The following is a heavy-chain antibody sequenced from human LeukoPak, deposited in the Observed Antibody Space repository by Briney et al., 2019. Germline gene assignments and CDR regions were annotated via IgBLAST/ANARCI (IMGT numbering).Heavy chain of an antibody. J-gene: IGHJ3*02. CDR1: GYTFTGYY. D-gene: IGHD3-9*01. Sequence: SVKVSCKATGYTFTGYYMHWVRQAPGQGIEWMGWIIPIFVTANYAQKFQGRVTITTEESTSTAYMERSSLRSEDTAVYCCASGGDITRYAFDIWGQGTMVTVSS. V-gene: IGHV1-69*05. CDR2: IIPIFVTA. CDR3: ASGGDITRYAFDI.